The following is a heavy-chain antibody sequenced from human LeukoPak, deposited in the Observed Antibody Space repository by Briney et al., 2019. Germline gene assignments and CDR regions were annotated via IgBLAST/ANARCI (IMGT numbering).Heavy chain of an antibody. D-gene: IGHD3-3*01. CDR2: ISGSGGST. Sequence: GGSLRLPCAASGFTFSSYAMGWVRRAPGKGLEWVSAISGSGGSTYYADSVKGRFTISRDNSKNTLYLQMNSLRAEDTAVYYCAKVSGFWSGYFDLDYWGQGTLVTVSS. CDR1: GFTFSSYA. V-gene: IGHV3-23*01. J-gene: IGHJ4*02. CDR3: AKVSGFWSGYFDLDY.